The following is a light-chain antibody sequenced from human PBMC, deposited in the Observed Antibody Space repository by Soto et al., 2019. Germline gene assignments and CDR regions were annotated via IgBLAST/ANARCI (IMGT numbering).Light chain of an antibody. CDR3: QQSYSTPS. CDR1: QSISIY. Sequence: DIQMTQSPSSLSASVVDRSTITFRASQSISIYLNLYQQKPGKAPKLLIYAASSLQSGVPSRFSGSGSGTDFTLTISSLQPEDFATYYCQQSYSTPSFGQGTRLEIK. J-gene: IGKJ5*01. CDR2: AAS. V-gene: IGKV1-39*01.